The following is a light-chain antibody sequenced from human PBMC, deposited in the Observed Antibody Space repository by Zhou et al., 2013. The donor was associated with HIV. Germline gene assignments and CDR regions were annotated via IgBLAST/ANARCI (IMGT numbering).Light chain of an antibody. J-gene: IGKJ4*01. CDR3: QQYDRSPLT. V-gene: IGKV3-20*01. CDR2: GAS. Sequence: EIVMTQSPATLSVSPGERATLYCRASQSVGNNLAWYQQKPGQAPRLLIYGASTRATGLPDRFSGSGSGPDFTLTISRLEPEDFAVYYCQQYDRSPLTFGGGTKVEIK. CDR1: QSVGNN.